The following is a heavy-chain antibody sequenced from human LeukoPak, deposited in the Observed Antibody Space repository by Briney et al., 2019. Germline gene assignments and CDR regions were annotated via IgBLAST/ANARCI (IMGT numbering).Heavy chain of an antibody. Sequence: AGSLRLSCAASGFTFSDYYMSWIRQAPAQGLELVSYISPSSSSTTYEDSVKRRFTISRDHAKKYVYLQMNSLRAEGTAVYYCARVGTIVAAGSPDYWGQGTLVSVSS. D-gene: IGHD6-13*01. CDR2: ISPSSSST. J-gene: IGHJ4*02. CDR1: GFTFSDYY. CDR3: ARVGTIVAAGSPDY. V-gene: IGHV3-11*05.